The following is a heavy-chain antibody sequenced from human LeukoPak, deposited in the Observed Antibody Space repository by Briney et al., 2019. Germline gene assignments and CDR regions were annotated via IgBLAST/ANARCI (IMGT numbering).Heavy chain of an antibody. Sequence: PQALSLTRTVSGGSISSGDYYWSWIRQPPGKGLEWIGYIYYSGSTYYNPSLKGRVTISVDTSKNQFSLKLSSVTAADTAVYFCARDQEHCSGTSCYPYWYDSWGQGTLVSVSS. V-gene: IGHV4-30-4*08. CDR2: IYYSGST. CDR1: GGSISSGDYY. CDR3: ARDQEHCSGTSCYPYWYDS. J-gene: IGHJ5*01. D-gene: IGHD2-2*01.